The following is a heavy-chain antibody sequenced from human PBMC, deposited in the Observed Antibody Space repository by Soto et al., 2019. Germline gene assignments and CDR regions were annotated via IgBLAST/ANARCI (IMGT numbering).Heavy chain of an antibody. CDR1: GFTFSSYG. Sequence: GGSLRLSCAASGFTFSSYGMHWVRQAPGKGLEWVAVISYDGSNKYYADSVKGRFTISRDNSKNTLYLQMNSLRAEDTAVYYCAKGQGYCSGGSCYDSGDFDYWGQGTLVTVSS. CDR3: AKGQGYCSGGSCYDSGDFDY. J-gene: IGHJ4*02. D-gene: IGHD2-15*01. V-gene: IGHV3-30*18. CDR2: ISYDGSNK.